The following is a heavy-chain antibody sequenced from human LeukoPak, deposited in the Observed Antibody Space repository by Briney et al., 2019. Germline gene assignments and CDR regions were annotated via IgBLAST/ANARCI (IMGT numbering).Heavy chain of an antibody. D-gene: IGHD1-26*01. V-gene: IGHV3-23*01. Sequence: SGGSLRLSCAASGFTFSSYAMSWVRQAPGKGLEWVSAISGSGGSTYYADSVKGRFTISRDNSKNTLYLQMNSLRAEDTAVYYCAKRWELLRALDYWGQGTLVTVSS. CDR2: ISGSGGST. CDR3: AKRWELLRALDY. CDR1: GFTFSSYA. J-gene: IGHJ4*02.